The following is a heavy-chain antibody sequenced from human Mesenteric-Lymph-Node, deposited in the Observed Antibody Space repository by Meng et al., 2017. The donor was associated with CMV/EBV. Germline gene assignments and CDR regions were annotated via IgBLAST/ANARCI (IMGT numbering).Heavy chain of an antibody. CDR2: MNPNSGNT. Sequence: ASVKVSCKASGYTFTTVGISWVRQAPGQGLEWMGWMNPNSGNTGYAQKFQGRVTITRNTSISTAYMELSSLRSEDTAVYYCARGSHPWGQGTLVTVSS. V-gene: IGHV1-8*01. CDR1: GYTFTTVG. J-gene: IGHJ5*02. CDR3: ARGSHP.